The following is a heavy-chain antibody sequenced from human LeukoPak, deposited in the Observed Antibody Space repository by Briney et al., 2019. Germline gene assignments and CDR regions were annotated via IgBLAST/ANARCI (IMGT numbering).Heavy chain of an antibody. CDR3: ARDGTAVAADNWFDP. D-gene: IGHD6-19*01. J-gene: IGHJ5*02. V-gene: IGHV1-18*01. CDR2: ISAYNGNT. Sequence: GASVKVSCKTSGYIFGHNGISWVRQAPGQGPEWMGWISAYNGNTNYAQKLQGRVTMTTDTSTSTAYMELRSLRSDDTAVYYCARDGTAVAADNWFDPWGQGTLVTVSS. CDR1: GYIFGHNG.